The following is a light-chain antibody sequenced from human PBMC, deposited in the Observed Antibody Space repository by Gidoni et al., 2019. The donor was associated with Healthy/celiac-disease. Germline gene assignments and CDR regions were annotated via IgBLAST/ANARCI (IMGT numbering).Light chain of an antibody. CDR1: KLGDKY. Sequence: SYELTQPPSVSVSPGPTASITCSGDKLGDKYACWYQQKQGQSPVLVIYQDSKRPAGIPERFSGSNSGNTATLTISGTQAMDEADYYCQAWDSSTVVFGGGTKLTVL. J-gene: IGLJ2*01. V-gene: IGLV3-1*01. CDR2: QDS. CDR3: QAWDSSTVV.